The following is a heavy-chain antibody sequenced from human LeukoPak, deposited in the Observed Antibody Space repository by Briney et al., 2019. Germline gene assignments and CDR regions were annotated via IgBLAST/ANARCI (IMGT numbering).Heavy chain of an antibody. CDR1: GGSISSYY. CDR2: IYYSGST. J-gene: IGHJ6*02. CDR3: ARERMSGMDV. V-gene: IGHV4-59*01. Sequence: SETLSLTCTVSGGSISSYYWSWIRQPPGKGLEWIEYIYYSGSTNYNPSLKSRVTISVDTSKNQFSLKLSSVTAADTAVYYCARERMSGMDVWGQGTTVTVSS. D-gene: IGHD2-8*01.